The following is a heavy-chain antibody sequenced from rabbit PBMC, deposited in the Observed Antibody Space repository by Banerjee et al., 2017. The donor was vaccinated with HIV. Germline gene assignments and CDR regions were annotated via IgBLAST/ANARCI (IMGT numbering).Heavy chain of an antibody. Sequence: QSLEESGGGLVQPGGSLKLSCKVSGFDFSSYYYMCWFRQAPGKGLEWIACIYAGSSGSTYYASWAKGRFTISKTSSTTVTLQMTSLTAADTATYFCARRDTYVYAGYDLWGPGTLVTVS. D-gene: IGHD6-1*01. V-gene: IGHV1S40*01. J-gene: IGHJ6*01. CDR3: ARRDTYVYAGYDL. CDR2: IYAGSSGST. CDR1: GFDFSSYYY.